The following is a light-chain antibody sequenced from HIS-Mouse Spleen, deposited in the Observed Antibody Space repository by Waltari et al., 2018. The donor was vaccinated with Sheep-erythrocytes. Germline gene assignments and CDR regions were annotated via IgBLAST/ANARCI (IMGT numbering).Light chain of an antibody. Sequence: GQRVTIPCSGSSSNIGSNYVYWYQQHPGTAPKLLIYRNNQRPSGVPDRFPGSKSGTSASLAISGLRSEDEADYYCAAWDDSLSGNWVFGGGTKLTVL. CDR3: AAWDDSLSGNWV. CDR1: SSNIGSNY. V-gene: IGLV1-47*01. CDR2: RNN. J-gene: IGLJ3*02.